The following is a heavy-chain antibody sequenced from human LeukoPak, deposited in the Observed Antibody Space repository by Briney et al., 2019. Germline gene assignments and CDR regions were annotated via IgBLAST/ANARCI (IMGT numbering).Heavy chain of an antibody. CDR1: GFTFSSHG. J-gene: IGHJ4*02. CDR3: AKVRGIAAAGTEDY. D-gene: IGHD6-13*01. V-gene: IGHV3-23*01. CDR2: ISGSGGST. Sequence: GSLRLSCAASGFTFSSHGMHWVRQAPGKGLEWVSAISGSGGSTYYADSVKGRFTISRDNSKNTLYLQMNSLRAEDTAVYYCAKVRGIAAAGTEDYWGQGTLVTVSS.